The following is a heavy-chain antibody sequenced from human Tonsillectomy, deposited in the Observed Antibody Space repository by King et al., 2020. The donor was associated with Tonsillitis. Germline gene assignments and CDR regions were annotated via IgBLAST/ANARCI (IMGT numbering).Heavy chain of an antibody. J-gene: IGHJ4*02. CDR3: AKDYCSGCSCYFDY. CDR1: GFTFSSYG. V-gene: IGHV3-30*18. Sequence: VQLVESGGGVVQPGRYLRLSCAASGFTFSSYGMHWVRQAPGKGLEWVAVISYDGSNKYYADSVKGRFTISRDNSKNTLYLQMNSLRAEDTAVYYCAKDYCSGCSCYFDYWVQGTLVTVSS. D-gene: IGHD2-15*01. CDR2: ISYDGSNK.